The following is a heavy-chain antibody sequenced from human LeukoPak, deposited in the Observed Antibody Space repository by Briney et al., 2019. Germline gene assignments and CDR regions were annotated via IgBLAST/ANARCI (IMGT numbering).Heavy chain of an antibody. D-gene: IGHD2-21*02. Sequence: ASVKVSCKASGYTFTGYYMHWVRQAPGQGLEWMGRINPNSGGTNYAQKFQGRVTMTRDTSISTAYMELSRLRSDDTAVYYCARGLAYCGGDCYPHDYFDYWGQGTLVTVSS. CDR3: ARGLAYCGGDCYPHDYFDY. J-gene: IGHJ4*02. V-gene: IGHV1-2*06. CDR1: GYTFTGYY. CDR2: INPNSGGT.